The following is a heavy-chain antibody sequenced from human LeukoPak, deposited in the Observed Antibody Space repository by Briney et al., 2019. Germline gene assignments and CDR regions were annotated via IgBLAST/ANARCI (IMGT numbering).Heavy chain of an antibody. D-gene: IGHD3-10*02. CDR2: TSASGGST. CDR3: AELGITMIGGV. J-gene: IGHJ6*04. CDR1: GFTSSDYG. V-gene: IGHV3-23*01. Sequence: PGGSLRLSCAASGFTSSDYGMSWVRHAPGKGLEWVSFTSASGGSTYYAESVKGRFTISRDNSKNELYLQMSSLRAEDTAGYYCAELGITMIGGVWGKGTTVTISS.